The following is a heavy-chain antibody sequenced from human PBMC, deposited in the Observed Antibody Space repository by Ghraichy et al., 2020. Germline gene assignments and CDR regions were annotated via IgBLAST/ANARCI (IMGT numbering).Heavy chain of an antibody. CDR2: IYYSGST. CDR3: ARGIAVVTPGYFDY. D-gene: IGHD4-23*01. Sequence: SETLSLTCTVSGGSISSYYWSLIRQPPGKGLEWIGYIYYSGSTNYNPSLKSRVTISVDTSKNQFSLKLSSVTAADTAVYYCARGIAVVTPGYFDYWGQGTLVTVSS. V-gene: IGHV4-59*01. CDR1: GGSISSYY. J-gene: IGHJ4*02.